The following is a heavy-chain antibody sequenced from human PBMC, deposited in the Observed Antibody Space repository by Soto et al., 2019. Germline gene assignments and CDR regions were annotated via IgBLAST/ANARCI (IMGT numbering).Heavy chain of an antibody. CDR1: GFNFSSHA. CDR2: ITGSGDST. CDR3: AKDLQFSGWLSAQTFDY. V-gene: IGHV3-23*01. J-gene: IGHJ4*02. Sequence: GGSLRLFCASSGFNFSSHAMTWDRQAPRQGPECVSSITGSGDSTYYADSVKGRFTISRDKSKSTLYLQMNSLRAEDTAVYYCAKDLQFSGWLSAQTFDYWGQGTQVTVSS. D-gene: IGHD6-19*01.